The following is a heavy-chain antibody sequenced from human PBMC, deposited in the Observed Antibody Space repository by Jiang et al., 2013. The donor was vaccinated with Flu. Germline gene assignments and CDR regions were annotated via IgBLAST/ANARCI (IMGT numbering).Heavy chain of an antibody. CDR3: ARLEAGY. Sequence: QSGSELKKPGASVKISCKTSGYSFTTYSVNWVRQAPGQGLEWMGRINTNTGNPAYAQGFTGRFVLSFDASVSTAYLEIGSLKAEDTAVYYCARLEAGYWGQGTLGHRLL. V-gene: IGHV7-4-1*01. CDR1: GYSFTTYS. CDR2: INTNTGNP. J-gene: IGHJ4*02.